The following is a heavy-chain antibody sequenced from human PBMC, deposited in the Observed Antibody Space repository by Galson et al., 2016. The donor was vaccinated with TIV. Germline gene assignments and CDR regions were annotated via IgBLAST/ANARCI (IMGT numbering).Heavy chain of an antibody. D-gene: IGHD1-1*01. Sequence: SLRLSCAVSRFNFSDYWMSWVRQAPGKGLEWVANIKEDGSEKNYVGSVEGRFAVSRDNGKNSLYLQMNSLRVEDTAVYYCVTNWAPDYWGQGTLVTVSS. CDR2: IKEDGSEK. V-gene: IGHV3-7*01. J-gene: IGHJ4*02. CDR1: RFNFSDYW. CDR3: VTNWAPDY.